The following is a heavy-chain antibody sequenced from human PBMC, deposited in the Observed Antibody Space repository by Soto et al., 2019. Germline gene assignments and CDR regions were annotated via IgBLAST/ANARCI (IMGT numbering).Heavy chain of an antibody. CDR1: GFNFSTNS. CDR2: ISTSSSYI. CDR3: SRDGWQQLILDY. D-gene: IGHD6-6*01. V-gene: IGHV3-21*01. Sequence: EVQLVESGGGLVKPGGSLRLSCAASGFNFSTNSMNWVRQAPGKGREWVSSISTSSSYIYYAKSVKGRFTISRNNAKNSLYLQMNSLRAEDTAVYYCSRDGWQQLILDYWGQGTLVTVSS. J-gene: IGHJ4*02.